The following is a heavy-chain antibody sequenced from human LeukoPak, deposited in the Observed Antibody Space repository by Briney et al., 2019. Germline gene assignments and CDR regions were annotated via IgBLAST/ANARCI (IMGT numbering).Heavy chain of an antibody. CDR3: AKTQWKVGATDYFDY. CDR2: INDNGGQR. CDR1: GFAFNNYA. V-gene: IGHV3-23*01. Sequence: GGSLRLSCAASGFAFNNYAMTWVRQAPGRGLEWVSNINDNGGQRHYADSVKGRFTIPRDNSKNTLFLQMDSLRAEDTAVYYCAKTQWKVGATDYFDYWGQGILVTVSS. J-gene: IGHJ4*02. D-gene: IGHD1-26*01.